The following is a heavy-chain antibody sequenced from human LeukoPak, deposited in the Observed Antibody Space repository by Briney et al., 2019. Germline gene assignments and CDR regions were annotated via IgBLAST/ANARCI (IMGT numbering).Heavy chain of an antibody. V-gene: IGHV4-30-4*01. CDR3: ARTRGYFDS. CDR2: IYYIGTT. J-gene: IGHJ4*02. Sequence: SQTLSLTCTVSGGSVSSGDYYWSWIRQPPGKGLEWIGYIYYIGTTYYSPSLKSRVSISVDTSKDQFSLKLSSVTAADTAVYYCARTRGYFDSWGQGTLVTVSS. CDR1: GGSVSSGDYY.